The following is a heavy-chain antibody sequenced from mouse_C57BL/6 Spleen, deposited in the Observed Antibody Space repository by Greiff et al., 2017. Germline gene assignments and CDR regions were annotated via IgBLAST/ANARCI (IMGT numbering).Heavy chain of an antibody. J-gene: IGHJ1*03. CDR2: INYDGSST. V-gene: IGHV5-16*01. CDR1: GFTFSDYY. Sequence: EVMLVESEGGLVQPGSSMKLSCTASGFTFSDYYIAWVRQVPEKGLEWVANINYDGSSTYYLDSLKSRFIISRDNAKNILYLQMSSLKSEDTATYYCARFPPWYFDVWGTGTTVTVSS. CDR3: ARFPPWYFDV.